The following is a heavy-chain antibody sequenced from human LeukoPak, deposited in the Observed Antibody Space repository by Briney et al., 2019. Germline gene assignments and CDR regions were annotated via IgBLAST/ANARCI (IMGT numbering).Heavy chain of an antibody. Sequence: PSETLSLTCAVYGGSFSGYYWNWIRQPPGKGLEWIGEINHSGSTNYNPSLKSRVTISIDTSKNQFSLKPSSVTAADTAVYYCARSPFWAAAGDYWYFDLWGRGTLVTVSS. CDR1: GGSFSGYY. D-gene: IGHD6-13*01. CDR3: ARSPFWAAAGDYWYFDL. CDR2: INHSGST. V-gene: IGHV4-34*01. J-gene: IGHJ2*01.